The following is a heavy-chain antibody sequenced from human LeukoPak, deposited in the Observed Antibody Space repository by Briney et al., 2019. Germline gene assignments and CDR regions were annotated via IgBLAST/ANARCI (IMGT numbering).Heavy chain of an antibody. V-gene: IGHV3-21*01. D-gene: IGHD2-2*01. Sequence: GGSLRLSCAASGFTFSSYSMNWVRQAPGKGLEWVSSISSSSSYIYYADSVKGRFTISRDNAKNSLYLQMNSLRAEDTAVYYCARIPPYCSSTSCYYYMGVWGKGTTVTVSS. CDR1: GFTFSSYS. CDR2: ISSSSSYI. J-gene: IGHJ6*03. CDR3: ARIPPYCSSTSCYYYMGV.